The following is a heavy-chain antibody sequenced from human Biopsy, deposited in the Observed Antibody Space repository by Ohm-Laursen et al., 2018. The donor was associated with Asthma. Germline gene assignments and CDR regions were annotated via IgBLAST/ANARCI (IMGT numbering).Heavy chain of an antibody. CDR3: ARAQDYYDSRGYYRSFDY. CDR2: VFYGGAT. D-gene: IGHD3-22*01. Sequence: TLSLTCTVSGDSISSYHWSWIRQPPGKGLEWIGYVFYGGATYYNPSLKSRVSISIDTSKNQFSLKLSSVTAADTAVYYCARAQDYYDSRGYYRSFDYWGQGTLVTVSS. CDR1: GDSISSYH. J-gene: IGHJ4*02. V-gene: IGHV4-59*12.